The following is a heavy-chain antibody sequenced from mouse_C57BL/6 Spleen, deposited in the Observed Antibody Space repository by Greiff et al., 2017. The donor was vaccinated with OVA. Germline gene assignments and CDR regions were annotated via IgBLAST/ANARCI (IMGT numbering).Heavy chain of an antibody. D-gene: IGHD1-1*01. Sequence: EVQLVESGPGLVKPSQSLSLTCSVTGYSITSGYYWNWIRQFPGNKLEWMGYISYDGSNNYNPSLKNRISITRDTSKNQFFLKLNSVTTEDTATYYCAREANYYGSSLYAMDYWGQGTSVTVSS. CDR2: ISYDGSN. V-gene: IGHV3-6*01. CDR3: AREANYYGSSLYAMDY. CDR1: GYSITSGYY. J-gene: IGHJ4*01.